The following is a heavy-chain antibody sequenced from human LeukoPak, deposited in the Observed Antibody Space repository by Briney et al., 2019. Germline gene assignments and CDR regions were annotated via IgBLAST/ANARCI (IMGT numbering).Heavy chain of an antibody. CDR3: VSSLHGFSYGPGY. J-gene: IGHJ4*02. D-gene: IGHD3-10*01. V-gene: IGHV3-53*01. CDR2: IYSGGST. Sequence: GGSLRLSRAASGFTVSSNYMSWVRQAPGKGLEWVSVIYSGGSTYYADSMKGRFTISRDNARRSLYLQMNSLRVEDTAMYYCVSSLHGFSYGPGYWGQGTLVIVSS. CDR1: GFTVSSNY.